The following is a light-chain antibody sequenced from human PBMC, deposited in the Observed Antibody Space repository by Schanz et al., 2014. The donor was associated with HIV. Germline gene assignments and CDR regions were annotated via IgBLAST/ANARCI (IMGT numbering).Light chain of an antibody. J-gene: IGKJ3*01. CDR3: QHYGSS. CDR1: ESVSSSL. Sequence: EIVLTQSPGTLSLSPGERATLSCRASESVSSSLLAWYQQTPGQAPRLLIFAASSRATGIPDRFSGSGSGTDFTLTISRLEPEDFAVYYCQHYGSSFGPGTKVDIK. CDR2: AAS. V-gene: IGKV3-20*01.